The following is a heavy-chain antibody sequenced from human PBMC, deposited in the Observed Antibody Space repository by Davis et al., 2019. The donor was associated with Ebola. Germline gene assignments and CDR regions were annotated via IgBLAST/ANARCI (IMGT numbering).Heavy chain of an antibody. D-gene: IGHD5-18*01. V-gene: IGHV3-21*01. J-gene: IGHJ4*02. CDR2: ISSDSDYI. CDR3: ARLRRYSYDY. Sequence: GESLKISCAASGFTFSTYSMSWVRQAPGKGLEWVSSISSDSDYIYYADSAKGRFTISRDNAKNSLYLQMNSLRAEDTAVYYCARLRRYSYDYWGQGTLVTVSS. CDR1: GFTFSTYS.